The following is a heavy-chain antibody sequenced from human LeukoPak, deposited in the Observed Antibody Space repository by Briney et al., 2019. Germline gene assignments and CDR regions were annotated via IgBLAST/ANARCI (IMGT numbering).Heavy chain of an antibody. Sequence: GGSLRLSCAASGFTFSSYSMNWVRQAPGKGLEWVSYISSSSGTIYYADSVKGRFTISRDNSKNTLYLQMNSLRAEDTAVYYCASNPGGYDFYYYYYMDVWGKGTTVTVSS. J-gene: IGHJ6*03. CDR1: GFTFSSYS. D-gene: IGHD2-15*01. V-gene: IGHV3-48*01. CDR2: ISSSSGTI. CDR3: ASNPGGYDFYYYYYMDV.